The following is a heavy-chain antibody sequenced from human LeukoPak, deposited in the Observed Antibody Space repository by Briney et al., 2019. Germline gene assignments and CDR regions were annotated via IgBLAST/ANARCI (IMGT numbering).Heavy chain of an antibody. D-gene: IGHD2-8*02. CDR3: TRVQAGRSGLMDV. V-gene: IGHV3-33*01. Sequence: GGSLRLSCAASGFTFSSYGMHWVRQAPGKGLEWVAVIWYDGSNKYYADSVKGRFTISRDNSKNTLYLQMNSLRAEDTAVYYCTRVQAGRSGLMDVWGRGTTVTVSS. J-gene: IGHJ6*02. CDR1: GFTFSSYG. CDR2: IWYDGSNK.